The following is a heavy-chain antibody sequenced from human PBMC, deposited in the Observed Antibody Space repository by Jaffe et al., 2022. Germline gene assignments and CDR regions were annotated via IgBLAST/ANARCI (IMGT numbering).Heavy chain of an antibody. CDR3: AKDLQYYDYIWGSYLHAFDI. CDR1: GFTFSSYA. J-gene: IGHJ3*02. Sequence: EVQLLESGGGLVQPGGSLRLSCAASGFTFSSYAMSWVRQAPGKGLEWVSAISGSGGSTYYADSVKGRFTISRDNSKNTLYLQMNSLRAEDTAVYYCAKDLQYYDYIWGSYLHAFDIWGQGTMVTVSS. V-gene: IGHV3-23*01. D-gene: IGHD3-16*02. CDR2: ISGSGGST.